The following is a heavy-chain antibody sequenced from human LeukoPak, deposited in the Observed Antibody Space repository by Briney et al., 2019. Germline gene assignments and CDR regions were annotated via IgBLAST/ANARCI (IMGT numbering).Heavy chain of an antibody. D-gene: IGHD3-16*01. J-gene: IGHJ5*02. CDR1: GGSFSGYY. CDR3: ARFTPQGYGWGGYNRFDP. CDR2: INHSGST. Sequence: SETLSLTCAVYGGSFSGYYWSWIRQPPGKGLEWIGEINHSGSTNYNPSLKSRVTISVDTSKNQFSLNLTSVTAADTAVYYRARFTPQGYGWGGYNRFDPWGQGTLVTVSS. V-gene: IGHV4-34*01.